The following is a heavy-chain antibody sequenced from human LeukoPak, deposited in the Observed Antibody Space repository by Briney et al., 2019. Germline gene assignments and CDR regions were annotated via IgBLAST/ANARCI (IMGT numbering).Heavy chain of an antibody. D-gene: IGHD3-16*02. Sequence: KSSETLSLTCTVSGGSISSSSYYWGWIRQPPGKGLEWIGSIYYSGSTYYNPSLKSRVTISVDTSKNQFSLKLSSVTAADTAVYYCARTGAIIVSDAFDIWGQGTMVTVSS. CDR2: IYYSGST. CDR3: ARTGAIIVSDAFDI. J-gene: IGHJ3*02. CDR1: GGSISSSSYY. V-gene: IGHV4-39*07.